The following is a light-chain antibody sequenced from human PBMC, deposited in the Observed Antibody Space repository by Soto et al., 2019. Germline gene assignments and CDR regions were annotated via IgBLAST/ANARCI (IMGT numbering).Light chain of an antibody. V-gene: IGKV3-11*01. CDR1: QSVSSY. CDR3: QQRSNWPPT. CDR2: DAS. Sequence: EIVLTQSPATLSLSPGERATLSCRASQSVSSYLAWYQQKPGQAPRLLIYDASNRATGIPARFSGSGSGTDFALTISPLVPEDFAVYYCQQRSNWPPTFGGGTKVEIK. J-gene: IGKJ4*01.